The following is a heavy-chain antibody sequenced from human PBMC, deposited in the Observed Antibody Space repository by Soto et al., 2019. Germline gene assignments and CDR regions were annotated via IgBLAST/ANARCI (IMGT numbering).Heavy chain of an antibody. V-gene: IGHV4-39*02. CDR2: FHYSGRT. D-gene: IGHD4-17*01. CDR1: GGSISSGPYS. CDR3: AREHYGXYGYGMDV. Sequence: SETLSLTCSVSGGSISSGPYSWGWIRQPPGKGLEWIGTFHYSGRTYYSPSLESRVTISVDTSKNQFSLKVSSVTAADTAVFYCAREHYGXYGYGMDVWGQGTTVIVSS. J-gene: IGHJ6*02.